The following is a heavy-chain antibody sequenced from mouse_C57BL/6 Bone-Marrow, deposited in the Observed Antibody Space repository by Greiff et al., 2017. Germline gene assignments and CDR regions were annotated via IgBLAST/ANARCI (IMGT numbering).Heavy chain of an antibody. D-gene: IGHD1-1*01. J-gene: IGHJ1*03. CDR2: IDPSDSYT. CDR3: AGTVVAHWYFDV. V-gene: IGHV1-59*01. CDR1: GYTFTSYW. Sequence: QVQLQQPGAELVRPGTSVKLSCKASGYTFTSYWMHWVKQRPGQGLEWIGVIDPSDSYTNYNQKFKGKATLTVDTSSSTAYMQLSSLTSEVSAVYYCAGTVVAHWYFDVWGTGTTVTVSS.